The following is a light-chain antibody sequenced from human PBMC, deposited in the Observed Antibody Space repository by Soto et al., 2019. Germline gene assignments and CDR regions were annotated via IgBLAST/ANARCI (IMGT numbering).Light chain of an antibody. Sequence: DIQMTQSPTSVSASLGYRVTINCRASQGVGTWGAWYQQKPGKAPALLIFGASSLQTGVPSRFSGSGSGTDFTLTISSLQPKDFATYYCQQAHSFPRTFGQGTRLEIK. CDR3: QQAHSFPRT. J-gene: IGKJ5*01. CDR2: GAS. CDR1: QGVGTW. V-gene: IGKV1-12*01.